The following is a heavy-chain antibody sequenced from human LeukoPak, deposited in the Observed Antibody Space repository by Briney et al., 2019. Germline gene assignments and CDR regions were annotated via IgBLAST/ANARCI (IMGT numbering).Heavy chain of an antibody. Sequence: SETLSLTCTVSGGSISSYYWSWIRQPPGKGLEWIGYIYYSGSTNYNPSLKSRVTMSVDTSKNQFSLKLSSVTAADTAVYYCARGYYDSSGYLGGAFDIWGQGTMVTVSS. CDR3: ARGYYDSSGYLGGAFDI. V-gene: IGHV4-59*12. CDR1: GGSISSYY. D-gene: IGHD3-22*01. J-gene: IGHJ3*02. CDR2: IYYSGST.